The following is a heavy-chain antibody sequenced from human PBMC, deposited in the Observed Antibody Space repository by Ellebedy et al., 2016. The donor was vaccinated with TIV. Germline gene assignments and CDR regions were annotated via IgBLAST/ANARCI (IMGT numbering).Heavy chain of an antibody. J-gene: IGHJ5*02. CDR1: GFTFSSYG. D-gene: IGHD6-19*01. V-gene: IGHV3-33*01. CDR2: IWYDGSNK. CDR3: ARDPHSSGPGGWFDP. Sequence: GESLKISXAASGFTFSSYGMHWVRQAPGKGLEWVAVIWYDGSNKYYADSVKGRFTISRDNSKNTLYLQMNSLRAEDTAVYYCARDPHSSGPGGWFDPWGQGTLVTVSS.